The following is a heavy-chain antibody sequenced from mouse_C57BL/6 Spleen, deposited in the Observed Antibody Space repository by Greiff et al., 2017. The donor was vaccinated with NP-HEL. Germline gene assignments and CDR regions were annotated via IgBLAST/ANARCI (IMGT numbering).Heavy chain of an antibody. D-gene: IGHD1-1*01. J-gene: IGHJ4*01. V-gene: IGHV1-63*01. CDR2: IYPGGGYT. CDR1: GYTFTNYW. Sequence: VQLQQSGAELVRPGTSVKMSCKASGYTFTNYWIGWAKQRPGHGLEWIGDIYPGGGYTNYNEKFKGTATLTADKSSSTAYMQFSSLTSEDSAIYYCARAGSTTVVAPYAMDYWGQGTSVTVSS. CDR3: ARAGSTTVVAPYAMDY.